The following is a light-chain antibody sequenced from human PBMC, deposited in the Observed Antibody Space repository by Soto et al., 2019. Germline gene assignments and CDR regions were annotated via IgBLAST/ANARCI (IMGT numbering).Light chain of an antibody. CDR2: DAY. Sequence: EIVLTQSPGTLSLSPGERATLSCRASQSVTSNYLAWHQQKHGHAPRLLIYDAYTMAPVISDRFSGGGSGTYFTLTISRLEPEDCAVYYCQQYGGPTRTFGGGNPVEIK. CDR1: QSVTSNY. V-gene: IGKV3-20*01. CDR3: QQYGGPTRT. J-gene: IGKJ4*01.